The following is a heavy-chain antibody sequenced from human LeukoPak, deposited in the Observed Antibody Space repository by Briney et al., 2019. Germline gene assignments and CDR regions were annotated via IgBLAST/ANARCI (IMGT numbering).Heavy chain of an antibody. CDR2: ISGSGGIT. J-gene: IGHJ5*02. D-gene: IGHD3-22*01. Sequence: GGSLRLSRVASGFTFGAYAISWVRQAPGKGLEWVSAISGSGGITYYADSVKGRFTISRGNSKNTLYLQMNSLRAEDTAVYYCAKHDPRRVVITNWFDPWGQGTLVTVSS. CDR1: GFTFGAYA. CDR3: AKHDPRRVVITNWFDP. V-gene: IGHV3-23*01.